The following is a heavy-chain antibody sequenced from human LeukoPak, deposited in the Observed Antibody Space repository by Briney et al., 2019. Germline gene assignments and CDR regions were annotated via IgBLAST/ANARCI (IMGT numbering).Heavy chain of an antibody. CDR3: ARSFWSGYRFDY. CDR1: GGTFSSYA. CDR2: IIPIFGTA. D-gene: IGHD3-3*01. Sequence: SVKVSCKASGGTFSSYAISWVRQAPGQGLEWMGGIIPIFGTANYAQKFQGRVTITTDESTSTAYMELSSLRSEDTAVYYCARSFWSGYRFDYWGQGTLVTVSS. V-gene: IGHV1-69*05. J-gene: IGHJ4*02.